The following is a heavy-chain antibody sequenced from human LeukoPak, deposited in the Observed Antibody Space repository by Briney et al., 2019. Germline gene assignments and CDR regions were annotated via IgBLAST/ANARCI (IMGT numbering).Heavy chain of an antibody. D-gene: IGHD6-19*01. CDR1: GFTVSSNY. CDR2: IYSGGST. Sequence: GGSLRLSCAASGFTVSSNYMSWVRQAPGKGLEWVSVIYSGGSTYYADSVKGRFTISRDNSKNTLYLQMNSLRAEDTAVYYCARGRYSSGWSGLDYWGQGTLSPSPQ. CDR3: ARGRYSSGWSGLDY. V-gene: IGHV3-53*01. J-gene: IGHJ4*02.